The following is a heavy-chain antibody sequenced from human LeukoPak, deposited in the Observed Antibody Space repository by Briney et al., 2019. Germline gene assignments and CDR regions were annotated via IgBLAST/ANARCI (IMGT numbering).Heavy chain of an antibody. V-gene: IGHV1-8*03. CDR3: ARSMTTVTTRFFDL. J-gene: IGHJ2*01. CDR2: MNPNSGNT. D-gene: IGHD4-17*01. Sequence: ASVKVSCKASGYTFTSYDINWVRQATGQGLEWMGWMNPNSGNTGYAQKFQGRVTITRNTSISTAYMELSSLRAEDTALYYCARSMTTVTTRFFDLWGRGTLVTVSS. CDR1: GYTFTSYD.